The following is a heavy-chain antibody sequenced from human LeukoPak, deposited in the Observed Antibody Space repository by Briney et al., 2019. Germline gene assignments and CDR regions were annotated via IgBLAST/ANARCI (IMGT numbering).Heavy chain of an antibody. V-gene: IGHV1-24*01. J-gene: IGHJ4*02. Sequence: ASVRVSCMVSVYTPTELSVHSVPQAPGEGLEWGGGFYPEDGETIYAQKFQGRVTMTEDTSTDTAYIELSSLLSEDTAVYYCATASRGAYCDILTGYYGYWGQGPLVTVSS. CDR2: FYPEDGET. CDR1: VYTPTELS. CDR3: ATASRGAYCDILTGYYGY. D-gene: IGHD3-9*01.